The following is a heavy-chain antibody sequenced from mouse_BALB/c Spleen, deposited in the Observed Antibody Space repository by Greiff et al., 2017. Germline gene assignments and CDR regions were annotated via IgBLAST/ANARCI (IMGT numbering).Heavy chain of an antibody. J-gene: IGHJ4*01. Sequence: QVQLQQSGAELARPGASVKLSCKASGYTFTSYWMQWVKQRPGQGLEWIGAIYPGDGDTRYTQKFKGKATLTADKSSSTAYMQLSSLASEDSAVYYCAREDYYYGSSYDAMDYWGQGTSVTVSS. CDR2: IYPGDGDT. D-gene: IGHD1-1*01. V-gene: IGHV1-87*01. CDR3: AREDYYYGSSYDAMDY. CDR1: GYTFTSYW.